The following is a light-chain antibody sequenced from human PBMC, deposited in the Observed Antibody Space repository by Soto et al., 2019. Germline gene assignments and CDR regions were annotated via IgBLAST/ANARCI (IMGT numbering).Light chain of an antibody. CDR2: EVV. V-gene: IGLV2-14*01. CDR1: SGDIGGYNS. CDR3: QSYDSSLSVVV. J-gene: IGLJ2*01. Sequence: QSVLTQPASVSGSPGQSITISCTGTSGDIGGYNSVSWYQQHPGKAPKLLIYEVVKRPSGVSNRFSGSKSGNTASLTISGLQADDEADYSCQSYDSSLSVVVFGGGTKLTVL.